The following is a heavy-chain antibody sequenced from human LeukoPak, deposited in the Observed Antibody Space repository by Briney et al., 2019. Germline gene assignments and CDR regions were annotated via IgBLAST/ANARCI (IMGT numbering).Heavy chain of an antibody. D-gene: IGHD2-2*01. CDR2: ISSSSSYI. Sequence: PGGSLRLSCAPSGFTFSSYSMNLVRQAPGKGLEWVSRISSSSSYIYYAGSVKGRFTISRDNSKNTLSLQMDSLRAEDTAVYFCARYCRSSTCQGSSYYFGMDDWGQGTTVTVSS. V-gene: IGHV3-21*04. J-gene: IGHJ6*02. CDR1: GFTFSSYS. CDR3: ARYCRSSTCQGSSYYFGMDD.